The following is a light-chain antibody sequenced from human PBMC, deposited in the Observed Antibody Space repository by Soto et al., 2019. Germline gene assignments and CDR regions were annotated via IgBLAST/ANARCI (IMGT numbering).Light chain of an antibody. J-gene: IGKJ1*01. V-gene: IGKV1-33*01. CDR3: QQYDNLPPSWT. CDR2: DAS. Sequence: DIQMTQSPYSLRASVGNRVTITWHESQDIATYINWYQQKPGKAPNLLIYDASNLETGVPSRFSGGGSGTHFTFTISNLQPEDIATYYCQQYDNLPPSWTFGQGTKVDI. CDR1: QDIATY.